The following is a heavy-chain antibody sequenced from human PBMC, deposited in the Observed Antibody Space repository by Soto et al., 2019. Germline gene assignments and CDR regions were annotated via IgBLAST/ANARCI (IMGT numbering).Heavy chain of an antibody. V-gene: IGHV3-15*07. D-gene: IGHD3-3*02. CDR3: PTSGSSIGMSHLY. Sequence: GGSLRLSCAASGFTFNTAWMNWVRQAPGKGLEWVGRIKSKTDGGTTDYAASVKGRFTILRDDSKNTLYLQMNSLETEDTAVNYCPTSGSSIGMSHLYGGQGTLVTVSS. J-gene: IGHJ4*02. CDR2: IKSKTDGGTT. CDR1: GFTFNTAW.